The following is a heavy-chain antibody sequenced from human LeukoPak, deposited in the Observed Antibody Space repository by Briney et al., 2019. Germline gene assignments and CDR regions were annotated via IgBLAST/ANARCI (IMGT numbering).Heavy chain of an antibody. V-gene: IGHV3-53*01. CDR3: AKDRDVLLWFGESFDY. CDR1: GFNVSNNY. Sequence: GGSLRLSCAASGFNVSNNYMSWVRQAPGKGLEWVSIIYSGVSTHYADSVKGRFTISRDNSKNTLYLQMNSLRAEDTAVYYCAKDRDVLLWFGESFDYWGQGTLVTVSS. CDR2: IYSGVST. J-gene: IGHJ4*02. D-gene: IGHD3-10*01.